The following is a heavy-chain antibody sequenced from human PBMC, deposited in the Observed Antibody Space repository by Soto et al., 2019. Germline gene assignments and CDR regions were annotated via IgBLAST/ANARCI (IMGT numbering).Heavy chain of an antibody. Sequence: GGSLRLSCAASGFTFSNAWMSWVRQAPGKGLEWVGRIKSKTDGGTTDYAAPVKGRFTITRDDSKNTRYLQMNSLKTEDTAVYYCTTDGCSSTSCYLDHYYYYMDVWGKGTTVTVSS. CDR3: TTDGCSSTSCYLDHYYYYMDV. CDR2: IKSKTDGGTT. D-gene: IGHD2-2*01. J-gene: IGHJ6*03. V-gene: IGHV3-15*01. CDR1: GFTFSNAW.